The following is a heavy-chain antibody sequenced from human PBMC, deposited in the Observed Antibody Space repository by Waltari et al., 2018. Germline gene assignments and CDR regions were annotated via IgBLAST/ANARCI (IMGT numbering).Heavy chain of an antibody. V-gene: IGHV1-2*02. CDR1: GYTFTVYY. J-gene: IGHJ3*02. CDR3: ARVPVAGEGNDAFDI. Sequence: QVQLVQSGAEVKKPGASVKVSCKASGYTFTVYYMHWVPPAPGQGLEWMGWINPNSGGTNYAQKFQGRVTMTRDTSISTAYMELSRLRSDDTAVYYCARVPVAGEGNDAFDIWGQGTMVTVSS. CDR2: INPNSGGT. D-gene: IGHD6-19*01.